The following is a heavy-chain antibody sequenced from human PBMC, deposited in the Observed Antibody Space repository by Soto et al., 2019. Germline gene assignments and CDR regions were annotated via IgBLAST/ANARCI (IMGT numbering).Heavy chain of an antibody. D-gene: IGHD3-10*01. CDR1: GGSFSGYY. CDR2: INHSGST. CDR3: AGGRPRLLWFGESRHFDY. Sequence: QVQLQQWGAGLLKPSETLSLTCAVYGGSFSGYYWSWIRQPPGKGLEWIGEINHSGSTNYNPSLRRRVTISVDTSKNQFSLKVSSVTAADTAVYYCAGGRPRLLWFGESRHFDYWGQGTLVTVSS. V-gene: IGHV4-34*01. J-gene: IGHJ4*02.